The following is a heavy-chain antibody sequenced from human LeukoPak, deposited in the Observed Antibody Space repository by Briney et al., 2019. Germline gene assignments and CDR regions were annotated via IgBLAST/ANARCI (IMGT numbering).Heavy chain of an antibody. V-gene: IGHV1-2*02. CDR1: GYTFTGYY. CDR2: INPNSGGT. D-gene: IGHD3-10*01. CDR3: ARARVLLWFGELSLFDY. Sequence: APVKVSCKASGYTFTGYYMHWVRQAPGQGLEWMGWINPNSGGTNYAQKFQGRVTMTRDTSISTAYMELSRLRSDDTAVYYCARARVLLWFGELSLFDYWGQGTLVTVSS. J-gene: IGHJ4*02.